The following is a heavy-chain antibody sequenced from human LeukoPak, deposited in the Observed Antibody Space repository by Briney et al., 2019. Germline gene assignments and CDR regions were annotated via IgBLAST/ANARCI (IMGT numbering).Heavy chain of an antibody. CDR1: GYSISSGYY. J-gene: IGHJ5*02. V-gene: IGHV4-38-2*02. CDR3: ARSPEQGVVPAAIPWFDP. Sequence: SETLSLTCTVSGYSISSGYYWGWIRQPPGKGLEWIGSIYHSGSTYYNPSLKSRVTISVDTSKNQFSLKLSSVTAADTAVYYCARSPEQGVVPAAIPWFDPWGQGTLVTVSS. CDR2: IYHSGST. D-gene: IGHD2-2*01.